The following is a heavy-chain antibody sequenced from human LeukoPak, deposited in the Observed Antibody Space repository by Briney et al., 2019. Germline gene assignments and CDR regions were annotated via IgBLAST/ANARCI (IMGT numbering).Heavy chain of an antibody. Sequence: SETLSLTCAVYGGSFSGYYWSWIRQPPGKGLEWIGEINHSGSTNYNPSLKSRVTISVDTSKNQFSLKLSSVTAADTAVYYCARDTIFDAFDIWGQGTMVTVSS. J-gene: IGHJ3*02. D-gene: IGHD3-3*01. CDR3: ARDTIFDAFDI. V-gene: IGHV4-34*01. CDR1: GGSFSGYY. CDR2: INHSGST.